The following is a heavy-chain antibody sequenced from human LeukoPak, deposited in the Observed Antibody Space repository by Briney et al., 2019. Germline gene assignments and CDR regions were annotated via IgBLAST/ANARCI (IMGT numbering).Heavy chain of an antibody. Sequence: PGGSLRLSCAASGFTFSSYEMNWVGQAPGKGLEWVSYISSSVSTIYYAASVKGRFTFSRDNAKKSLYLPWNSLRAGQPAVYYCARGFGLYDSSGYYYPASRGANGDYWGQGTLVTVSS. CDR3: ARGFGLYDSSGYYYPASRGANGDY. J-gene: IGHJ4*02. V-gene: IGHV3-48*03. CDR1: GFTFSSYE. CDR2: ISSSVSTI. D-gene: IGHD3-22*01.